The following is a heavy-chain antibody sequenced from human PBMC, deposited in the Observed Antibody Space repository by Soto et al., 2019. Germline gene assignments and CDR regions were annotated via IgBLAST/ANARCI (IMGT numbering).Heavy chain of an antibody. J-gene: IGHJ4*02. CDR3: TRANWYSEY. D-gene: IGHD7-27*01. CDR1: GGSISNHY. V-gene: IGHV4-59*11. CDR2: IYYNWNT. Sequence: QVQLQESGPGLVKPSETLSLTCTVSGGSISNHYWSWIRQPPGKGLEWIGYIYYNWNTKYNPSLKSRVTMSVDTSKNQISLKLSSVTAADTAVYYCTRANWYSEYWGQGTLVTVSS.